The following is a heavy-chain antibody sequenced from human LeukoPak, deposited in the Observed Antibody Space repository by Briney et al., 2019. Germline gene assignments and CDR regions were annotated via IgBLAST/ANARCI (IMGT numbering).Heavy chain of an antibody. CDR3: ARAKPKNMVRGLIMRRESRYYFDY. V-gene: IGHV3-53*01. D-gene: IGHD3-10*01. J-gene: IGHJ4*02. CDR1: GFTVSSNY. CDR2: IYSGGST. Sequence: GGSLRLSCAASGFTVSSNYMSWVRQAPGKGLEWVSVIYSGGSTYYADSVKGRFTISRGNSKSTLYIQMNSLRAEDTAVYYCARAKPKNMVRGLIMRRESRYYFDYWGQGTLVTVSS.